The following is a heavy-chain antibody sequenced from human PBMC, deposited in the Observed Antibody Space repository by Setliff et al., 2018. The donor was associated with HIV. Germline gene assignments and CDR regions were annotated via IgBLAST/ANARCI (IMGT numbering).Heavy chain of an antibody. J-gene: IGHJ5*02. CDR2: ISAYNGNT. Sequence: GASVKVSCKASGYTFTSYGISWVRQAPGQGLEWMGWISAYNGNTNYAQKLQGRVTMTTDTSTSTAYMELRSLRPDDTAVYYCARLMLEVTVTTVWFDPWGQGTLVTVSS. V-gene: IGHV1-18*01. CDR3: ARLMLEVTVTTVWFDP. CDR1: GYTFTSYG. D-gene: IGHD4-17*01.